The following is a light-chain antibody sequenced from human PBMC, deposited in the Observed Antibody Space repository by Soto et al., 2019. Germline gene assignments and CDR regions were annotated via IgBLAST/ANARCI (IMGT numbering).Light chain of an antibody. V-gene: IGKV3-20*01. CDR3: QQYGTSPPLT. CDR2: GAS. J-gene: IGKJ4*01. Sequence: EIVLTQSPGTLSLSPGERATLFCRASQSISSNYLAWYQQKPGQAPRLLIYGASSRATGIPDRFSGSGSATDVTLTISRLEPEDFAVYYCQQYGTSPPLTFGGGTKVEIK. CDR1: QSISSNY.